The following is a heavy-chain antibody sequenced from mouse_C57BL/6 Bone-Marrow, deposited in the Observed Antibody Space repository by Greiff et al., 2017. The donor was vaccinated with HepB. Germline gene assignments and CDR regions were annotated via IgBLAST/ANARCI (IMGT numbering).Heavy chain of an antibody. V-gene: IGHV1-15*01. CDR1: GYTFTDYE. Sequence: QVQLQQSGAELVRPGASVTLSCKASGYTFTDYEMHWVKQTPVHGLELIGAIDPETGGTAYNQNFKGKAILTADKSSSTVYMELRSLTSEDSAVYYCTQTGKVGYAMDYWGQGTSVTVSS. CDR3: TQTGKVGYAMDY. J-gene: IGHJ4*01. D-gene: IGHD4-1*01. CDR2: IDPETGGT.